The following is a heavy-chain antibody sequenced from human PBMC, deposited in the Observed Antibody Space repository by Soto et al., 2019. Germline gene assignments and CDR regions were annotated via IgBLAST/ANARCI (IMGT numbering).Heavy chain of an antibody. CDR3: AKEIVATKDYYYYYGMDV. Sequence: GGSLRLSCAASGFTFGEYSMHWVRQTPEKGLEWVSLISCSGGSTYYADSVRGRFTISRDNSKNTLYLQMNNLRAEDTAVYYCAKEIVATKDYYYYYGMDVWGQGTTVTVSS. J-gene: IGHJ6*02. D-gene: IGHD5-12*01. CDR2: ISCSGGST. CDR1: GFTFGEYS. V-gene: IGHV3-23*01.